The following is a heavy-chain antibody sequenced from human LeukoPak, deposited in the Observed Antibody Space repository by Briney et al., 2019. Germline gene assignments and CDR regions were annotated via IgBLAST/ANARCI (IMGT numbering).Heavy chain of an antibody. V-gene: IGHV4-34*01. Sequence: PSETLSLTCAVYGGSFSGYYWSWIRQPPGKGLEWIGEINQSGSTNYNPSLKSRVTISVDTSKNQFSLKLTSVTAADTAVYYCARVHEAEMATIVVGNYGMDVWGQGTTVTVSS. CDR1: GGSFSGYY. CDR3: ARVHEAEMATIVVGNYGMDV. CDR2: INQSGST. D-gene: IGHD5-24*01. J-gene: IGHJ6*02.